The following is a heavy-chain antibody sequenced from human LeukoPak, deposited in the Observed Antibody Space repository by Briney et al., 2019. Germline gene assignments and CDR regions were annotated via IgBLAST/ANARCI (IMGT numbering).Heavy chain of an antibody. Sequence: SETLSLTCTVSGGSISSYYWSWIRQPPGKGLEWIGYIYYSGSTNYNPSLKSRVTISVDTSKNQFSLKLSSVTAADTAVYYCARVYGLNWYFDLWGRGTLVTVFS. V-gene: IGHV4-59*01. D-gene: IGHD2-2*02. CDR1: GGSISSYY. CDR2: IYYSGST. J-gene: IGHJ2*01. CDR3: ARVYGLNWYFDL.